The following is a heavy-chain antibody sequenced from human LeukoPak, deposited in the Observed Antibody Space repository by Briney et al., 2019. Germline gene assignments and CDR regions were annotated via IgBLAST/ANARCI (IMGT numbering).Heavy chain of an antibody. V-gene: IGHV3-23*01. J-gene: IGHJ2*01. CDR2: ISGSGGGT. CDR1: GFTFSNYA. Sequence: GGSLRLSCAASGFTFSNYAMNWVRQAPGKGLEWVSAISGSGGGTYYADSGKGRFTISRDNSKNTLYLQMNSLRVEDTAVYYCAKDHGDSPSHWYFDLWGRGTLVTVSS. D-gene: IGHD4-17*01. CDR3: AKDHGDSPSHWYFDL.